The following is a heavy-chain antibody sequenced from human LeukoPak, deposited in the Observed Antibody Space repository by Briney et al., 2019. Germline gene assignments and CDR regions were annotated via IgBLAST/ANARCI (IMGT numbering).Heavy chain of an antibody. CDR1: GFTFSSFG. CDR3: AKDKSITARPLNYYYGMDV. J-gene: IGHJ6*02. D-gene: IGHD6-6*01. V-gene: IGHV3-30*02. Sequence: GGSLRLSCATSGFTFSSFGMYWVRQAPGKGLEWVAAIWYDGSHEDYVDSVKGRFTISRDNSKNTLYLQMNSLRAEDTAVYYCAKDKSITARPLNYYYGMDVWGQGTTVTVSS. CDR2: IWYDGSHE.